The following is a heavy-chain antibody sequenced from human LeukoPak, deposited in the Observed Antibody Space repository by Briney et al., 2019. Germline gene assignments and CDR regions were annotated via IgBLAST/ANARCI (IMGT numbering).Heavy chain of an antibody. CDR3: ARDPHSLDY. V-gene: IGHV3-48*02. J-gene: IGHJ4*02. Sequence: PGGSLRLSCAASGFTFSSYSMNWVRQAPGKGLEWVAYIRSSSSPMYYADSVKGRFTISRDNAKNLLYLQMNSLRDEDTAVYYCARDPHSLDYWGQGTLVTVSS. CDR1: GFTFSSYS. CDR2: IRSSSSPM. D-gene: IGHD5-18*01.